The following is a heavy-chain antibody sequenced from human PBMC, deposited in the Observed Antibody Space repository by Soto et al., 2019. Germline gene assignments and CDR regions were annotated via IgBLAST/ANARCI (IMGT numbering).Heavy chain of an antibody. D-gene: IGHD3-16*01. CDR1: GYSFPSYW. CDR3: FRGGVTSRTFDY. Sequence: PGESLKISCKGSGYSFPSYWIGWVRQKPGKGPEWLGIIFPDDSGTRYSPSFQGHVTISVDKSISTAYVQWSSLKASDSAIYYCFRGGVTSRTFDYWGQGTLVTVS. CDR2: IFPDDSGT. V-gene: IGHV5-51*01. J-gene: IGHJ4*02.